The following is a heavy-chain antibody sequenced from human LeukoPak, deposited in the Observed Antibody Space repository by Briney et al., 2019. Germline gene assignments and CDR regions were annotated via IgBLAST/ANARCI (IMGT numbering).Heavy chain of an antibody. V-gene: IGHV3-23*01. D-gene: IGHD2/OR15-2a*01. CDR3: AKGPLLWD. CDR2: SSGGYT. Sequence: PGGSLRLSCGASGFTFSSYAMTWVRQAPGKGLEWVSGSSGGYTYYADSVKGRFTISRDNSKNTLYLQMNSLRAEDTAVYYCAKGPLLWDWGQGTLVTVSS. J-gene: IGHJ4*02. CDR1: GFTFSSYA.